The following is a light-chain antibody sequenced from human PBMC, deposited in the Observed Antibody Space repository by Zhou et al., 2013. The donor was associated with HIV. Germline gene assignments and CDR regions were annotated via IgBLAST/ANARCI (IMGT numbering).Light chain of an antibody. CDR2: GAS. CDR1: QSVDGH. CDR3: QQYGDSLFT. V-gene: IGKV3D-15*01. J-gene: IGKJ3*01. Sequence: EVVMTQSPATLSVSPGERATLSCRASQSVDGHLAWYQQRPGQAPRLLIFGASNRATGIPDRFSGSGSGTDFTLTITSLEPEDFAVYYCQQYGDSLFTFGPGTKVDIK.